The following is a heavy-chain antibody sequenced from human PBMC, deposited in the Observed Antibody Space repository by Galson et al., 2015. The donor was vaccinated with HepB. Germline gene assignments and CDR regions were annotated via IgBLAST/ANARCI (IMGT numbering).Heavy chain of an antibody. Sequence: ETLSLTCTVSGGSISSSSYYWGWIRQPPGKGLGWIGSNYYSGSTYYNPSLKSRVTISVDTSKNQFSLKLSSVTAADTAVYYGARISTSPEAWVVITSRPTYFDYWGQGTLVTVSS. V-gene: IGHV4-39*01. D-gene: IGHD3-22*01. CDR2: NYYSGST. CDR1: GGSISSSSYY. CDR3: ARISTSPEAWVVITSRPTYFDY. J-gene: IGHJ4*02.